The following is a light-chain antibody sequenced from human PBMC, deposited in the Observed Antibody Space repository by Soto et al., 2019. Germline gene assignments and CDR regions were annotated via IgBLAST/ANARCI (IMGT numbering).Light chain of an antibody. CDR3: SSFTSSNTLL. CDR2: DVT. J-gene: IGLJ2*01. V-gene: IGLV2-14*03. CDR1: SSDVGGYIY. Sequence: QSALTQPASVSGSPGQSITISCTGTSSDVGGYIYVSWHQQHPGTAPKLMIYDVTIRPSGVSHRFSGSKSGSTASLTISNLQAEDEADYYCSSFTSSNTLLFGGGTKLTVL.